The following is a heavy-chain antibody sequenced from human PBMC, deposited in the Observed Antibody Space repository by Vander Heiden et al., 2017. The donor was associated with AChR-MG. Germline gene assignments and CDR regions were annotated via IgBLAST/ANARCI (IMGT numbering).Heavy chain of an antibody. CDR1: GFIFRNFA. Sequence: QVQLVESGGGVVQPGRSLRLSCAAPGFIFRNFALHWVRQAPGKGLEWVSVISYDGSNKYYADSVKGRFTISRDNSKNTLYLQMSSLTAEDTAVYYCARDGSMIFGVGPGFWGQGTLGTVSS. CDR2: ISYDGSNK. D-gene: IGHD3-3*01. CDR3: ARDGSMIFGVGPGF. J-gene: IGHJ4*02. V-gene: IGHV3-30-3*01.